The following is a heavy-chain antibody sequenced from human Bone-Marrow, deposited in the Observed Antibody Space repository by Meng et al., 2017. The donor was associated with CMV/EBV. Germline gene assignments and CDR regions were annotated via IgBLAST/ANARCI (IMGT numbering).Heavy chain of an antibody. D-gene: IGHD3-3*01. CDR3: AREGVEGYYDFWSGYYSY. V-gene: IGHV3-48*03. J-gene: IGHJ4*02. CDR1: GFTFSSYE. CDR2: ISISGSTI. Sequence: GESLKISCAASGFTFSSYEMNWVRQAPGKGLEWVSYISISGSTIYYADSVKGRFTISRDNAKNALYLQMNSLKAEDTAVYYCAREGVEGYYDFWSGYYSYWGQGTLVTVSS.